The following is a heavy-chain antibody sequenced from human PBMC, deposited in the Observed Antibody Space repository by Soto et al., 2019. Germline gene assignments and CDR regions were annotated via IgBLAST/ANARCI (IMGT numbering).Heavy chain of an antibody. J-gene: IGHJ6*02. V-gene: IGHV1-8*01. Sequence: QVQLVQSGAEVKKPGASVKVSCKASGYTFTSYDINWVRQATGQGLEWMGWMNPNSGNTGYAQKFQGRVTMTRNTSISTAYMELSSLRSEDTAVYYCARGSTYYDFWSGYRYYYYGMDVWVQGTTVTVSS. D-gene: IGHD3-3*01. CDR3: ARGSTYYDFWSGYRYYYYGMDV. CDR2: MNPNSGNT. CDR1: GYTFTSYD.